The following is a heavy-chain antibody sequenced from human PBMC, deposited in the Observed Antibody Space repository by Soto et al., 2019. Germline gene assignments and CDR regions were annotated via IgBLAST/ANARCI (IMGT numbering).Heavy chain of an antibody. CDR1: GGSISSYY. CDR2: IYYSGST. J-gene: IGHJ6*02. CDR3: ARAPSHSGYNWNDGDYYGMDV. D-gene: IGHD1-20*01. Sequence: QVQLQESGPGLVKPSETLSLTRTVSGGSISSYYWSWIRQPPGKGLEWIGYIYYSGSTNYNPSLKSRVTISVDTSKNQFSLKLSSVTAADTAVYYCARAPSHSGYNWNDGDYYGMDVWGQGTTVTVSS. V-gene: IGHV4-59*01.